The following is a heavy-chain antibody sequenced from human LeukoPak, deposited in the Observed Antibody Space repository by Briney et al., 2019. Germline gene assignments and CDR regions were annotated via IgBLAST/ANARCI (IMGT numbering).Heavy chain of an antibody. D-gene: IGHD4-11*01. CDR1: GFTVSSNY. V-gene: IGHV3-66*03. CDR3: AREGLTTVAYFFGYYMDV. Sequence: PGGSLRLSCAASGFTVSSNYMTWVRQAPGKGLEWVSVIYKNAITYYADTVKGRFTISRDNSKNTLYLQMNSLRAEDTAVYYCAREGLTTVAYFFGYYMDVWGKGTTVTVSS. CDR2: IYKNAIT. J-gene: IGHJ6*03.